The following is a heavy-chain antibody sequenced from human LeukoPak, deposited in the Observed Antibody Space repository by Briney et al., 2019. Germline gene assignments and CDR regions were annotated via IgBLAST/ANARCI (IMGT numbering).Heavy chain of an antibody. Sequence: GGSLRLSCAASGFTFSSYAMHWVRQAPGKGLEWVAVISYDGSNKYYADSVKGRFTISRDNSKNTLYLQMNSLRAEDTAVYYCARGLFSTSRESRFLEWLLFDPWGQGTLVTVSS. CDR2: ISYDGSNK. D-gene: IGHD3-3*01. CDR3: ARGLFSTSRESRFLEWLLFDP. J-gene: IGHJ5*02. V-gene: IGHV3-30-3*01. CDR1: GFTFSSYA.